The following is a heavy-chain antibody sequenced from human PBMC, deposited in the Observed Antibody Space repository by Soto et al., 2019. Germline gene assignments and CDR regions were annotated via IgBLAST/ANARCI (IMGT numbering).Heavy chain of an antibody. J-gene: IGHJ4*02. CDR1: GFTYLSYA. CDR3: AKAVGDY. V-gene: IGHV3-23*01. D-gene: IGHD1-26*01. Sequence: GRLRLPGTASGFTYLSYAMSWVRQAPGKGLEWVSGFSGSGGATFYADSVKGRFTISRDSSKTTIYLQMDRLRADDTAVYYCAKAVGDYWGRGTPVTVSS. CDR2: FSGSGGAT.